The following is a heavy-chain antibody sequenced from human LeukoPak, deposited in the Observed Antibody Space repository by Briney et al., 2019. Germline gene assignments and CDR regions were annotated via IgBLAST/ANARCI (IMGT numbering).Heavy chain of an antibody. CDR3: ARDGELLGDSSGYYS. CDR2: INWNGGST. J-gene: IGHJ4*02. Sequence: EGSLRLSCAASGFTFDDYGMSWVRQAPGKGLEWVSGINWNGGSTGYADSVKGRFTISRDNAKNSLYLQMNSLRAEDTALYYCARDGELLGDSSGYYSWGQGTLVTVSS. CDR1: GFTFDDYG. V-gene: IGHV3-20*04. D-gene: IGHD3-22*01.